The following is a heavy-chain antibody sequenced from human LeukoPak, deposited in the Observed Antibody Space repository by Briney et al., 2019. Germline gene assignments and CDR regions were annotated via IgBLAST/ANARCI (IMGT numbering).Heavy chain of an antibody. Sequence: SETLSLTCTVSGGSISSGGYYWSWIRQHPGKGLEWIGYIYYSGSTYYNPSLKSRVTISVDTSKNQFSLKLSSVTAADTAVYYCAREMAVREPHLQPQVYSSSWSGNWFDPWGQGTLVTVSS. CDR1: GGSISSGGYY. D-gene: IGHD6-13*01. CDR3: AREMAVREPHLQPQVYSSSWSGNWFDP. J-gene: IGHJ5*02. CDR2: IYYSGST. V-gene: IGHV4-31*03.